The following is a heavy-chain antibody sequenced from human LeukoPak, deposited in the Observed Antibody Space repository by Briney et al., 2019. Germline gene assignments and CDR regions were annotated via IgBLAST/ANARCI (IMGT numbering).Heavy chain of an antibody. D-gene: IGHD5-12*01. J-gene: IGHJ4*02. CDR3: ARDRREWLRHFDY. CDR2: ISAYNGNT. Sequence: ASVKVSCKASGYTFTSYGISWVRQAPGQGLEWMGWISAYNGNTNYAQKLQGRVTMTTDTSTSTACMELRSLRSDDTAVYYCARDRREWLRHFDYWGQGTLVTVSS. V-gene: IGHV1-18*01. CDR1: GYTFTSYG.